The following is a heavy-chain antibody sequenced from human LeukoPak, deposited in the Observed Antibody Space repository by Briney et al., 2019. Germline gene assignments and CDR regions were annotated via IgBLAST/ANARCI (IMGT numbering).Heavy chain of an antibody. Sequence: ASVKVTCKTSGYSFTDYYMHWVRQAPGQGLEWMGWINPNSGGTSSAQKFQGRVTMTRDTSITTVYMEVSWLTSDDTAIYYCARADRPHGGPYLIGPWGQGTLVTVSS. J-gene: IGHJ5*02. CDR3: ARADRPHGGPYLIGP. D-gene: IGHD2-21*01. CDR1: GYSFTDYY. V-gene: IGHV1-2*02. CDR2: INPNSGGT.